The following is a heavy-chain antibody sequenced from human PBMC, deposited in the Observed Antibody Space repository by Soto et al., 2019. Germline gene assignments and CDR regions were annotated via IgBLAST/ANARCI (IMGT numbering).Heavy chain of an antibody. J-gene: IGHJ3*01. CDR1: GFMFDNYW. CDR2: MKPDGNDN. V-gene: IGHV3-7*01. CDR3: GRLHCPPRDSSTAFRASDV. Sequence: EVQLVESGGGLVQPGGSLTLSCVSSGFMFDNYWMTWVRQVPGKGLEWVASMKPDGNDNLYLDSVKGRFTISRDNAKNSLYLEMNSLRVEDTAVYYCGRLHCPPRDSSTAFRASDVWGQGTMVTVSS. D-gene: IGHD2-15*01.